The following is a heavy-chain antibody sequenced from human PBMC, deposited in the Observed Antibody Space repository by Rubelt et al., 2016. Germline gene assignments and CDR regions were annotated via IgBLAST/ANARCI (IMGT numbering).Heavy chain of an antibody. V-gene: IGHV4-31*02. CDR3: ARAPVTGTHHDAVHI. D-gene: IGHD6-19*01. J-gene: IGHJ3*02. CDR2: LYSRGST. CDR1: GGSIRTDGFY. Sequence: QVHLQESGPRLLKPSETLFLTCNVSGGSIRTDGFYWTWIRQRPGKGLEWVGYLYSRGSTYYNPSLKSRVTISVNTTKNQFSLRLGSVTAADTAVYYWARAPVTGTHHDAVHIWGQGTVVTVSS.